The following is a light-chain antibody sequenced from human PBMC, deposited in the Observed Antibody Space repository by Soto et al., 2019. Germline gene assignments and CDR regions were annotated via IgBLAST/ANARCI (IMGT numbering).Light chain of an antibody. V-gene: IGKV3-20*01. CDR3: QQYGNSPPRVT. Sequence: ELVLTQSPGTLSLSPGDRATLSCRASQSVSSTFLAWYQQKPGQAPRLLIYGASSRATGIPDRFTGSGSGTDFTLTITRLEPEDCAVYYCQQYGNSPPRVTFGGGTKVEIK. J-gene: IGKJ4*01. CDR2: GAS. CDR1: QSVSSTF.